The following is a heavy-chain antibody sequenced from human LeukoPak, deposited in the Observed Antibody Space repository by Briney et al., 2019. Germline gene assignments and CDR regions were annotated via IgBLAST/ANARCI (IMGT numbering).Heavy chain of an antibody. D-gene: IGHD3-10*01. J-gene: IGHJ4*02. CDR3: ATGSYYNSGFDY. CDR2: ISGSGGST. V-gene: IGHV3-23*01. Sequence: GGSLGLSCAASGLTCSSYAMSCVRQARANGLEWVSAISGSGGSTYYADSVEVRFTISRDNSKNTLYLQMNSLRAEDTAVYYCATGSYYNSGFDYWGQGTLVAVSS. CDR1: GLTCSSYA.